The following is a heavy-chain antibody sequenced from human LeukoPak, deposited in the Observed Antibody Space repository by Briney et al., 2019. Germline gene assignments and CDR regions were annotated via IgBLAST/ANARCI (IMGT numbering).Heavy chain of an antibody. Sequence: GGSLRLSCGASGFTFSSYAMSWVRQAPGKGLEWVSAIGSGTYYADFVKGRFTISRDNSKNTLYLQMNSLRAEDTAVYYCAKVLAYYFDYWGQGTLVTVSP. J-gene: IGHJ4*02. CDR3: AKVLAYYFDY. CDR1: GFTFSSYA. V-gene: IGHV3-23*01. CDR2: IGSGT.